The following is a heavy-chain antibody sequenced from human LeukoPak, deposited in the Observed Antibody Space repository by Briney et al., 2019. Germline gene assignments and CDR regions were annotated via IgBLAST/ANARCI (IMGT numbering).Heavy chain of an antibody. D-gene: IGHD3-16*02. Sequence: SVKVSCKASGGTFSSYAISWVRQAPGQGLEWMGGIIPIFGTANYAQKLQGRVTMTTDTSTSTAYMELRSLRSDDTAVYYCARGLGELSSFDYWGQGTLVTVSS. CDR3: ARGLGELSSFDY. CDR2: IIPIFGTA. V-gene: IGHV1-69*05. CDR1: GGTFSSYA. J-gene: IGHJ4*02.